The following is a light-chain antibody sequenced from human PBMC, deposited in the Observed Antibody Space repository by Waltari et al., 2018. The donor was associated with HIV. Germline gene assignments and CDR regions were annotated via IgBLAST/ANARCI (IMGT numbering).Light chain of an antibody. Sequence: YVLTQPPSVSVAPGQTARMTCGGTKIGDKSVHWYQQRPGQAPIVVVYDDSARPSGISERISGSNSGNTATLIISRVEAGDEADYYCQVWDGGSDPPGVFGGGTRLTVL. V-gene: IGLV3-21*02. J-gene: IGLJ3*02. CDR1: KIGDKS. CDR3: QVWDGGSDPPGV. CDR2: DDS.